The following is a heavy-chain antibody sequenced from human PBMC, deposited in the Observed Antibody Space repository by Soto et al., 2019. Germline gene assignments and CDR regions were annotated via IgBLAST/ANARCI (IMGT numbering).Heavy chain of an antibody. J-gene: IGHJ4*02. V-gene: IGHV3-21*01. CDR1: GFTFSLFA. CDR2: ISTMSTHI. CDR3: ARVGQVIPIDY. Sequence: GGSLRLSCTASGFTFSLFAMNWVRQAPGKGLEWISSISTMSTHIYYADSVEGRFTISRDNAKNSLYLQMNSLRVEDTAIYFCARVGQVIPIDYWGQGTLVTVS. D-gene: IGHD2-21*01.